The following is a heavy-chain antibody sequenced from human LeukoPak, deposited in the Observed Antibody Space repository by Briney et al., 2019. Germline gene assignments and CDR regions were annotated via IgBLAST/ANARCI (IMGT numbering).Heavy chain of an antibody. CDR3: AKDRLDYYGSGSYYSRLDY. Sequence: PGGSLRLSCAASGFTFSNYAMSWVRQAPGKGLEWVSGISWNSGSIGYADSVKGRFTISRDNAKNSLYLQMNSLRAEDTALYYCAKDRLDYYGSGSYYSRLDYWGQGTLVTVSS. CDR1: GFTFSNYA. D-gene: IGHD3-10*01. V-gene: IGHV3-9*01. J-gene: IGHJ4*02. CDR2: ISWNSGSI.